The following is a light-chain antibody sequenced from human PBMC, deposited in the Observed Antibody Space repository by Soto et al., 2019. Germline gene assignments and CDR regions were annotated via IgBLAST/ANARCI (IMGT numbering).Light chain of an antibody. V-gene: IGKV1-39*01. J-gene: IGKJ1*01. Sequence: DIQMTQSPSSLSASVGDRVTITCRASQTISTYLNWYQQKPGKAPKLLIYAASSLQSGVPSRFSGSGSGTDFTLTISSLQPEDFATYYCQQSYRSTWTFGQGTKVEIE. CDR3: QQSYRSTWT. CDR1: QTISTY. CDR2: AAS.